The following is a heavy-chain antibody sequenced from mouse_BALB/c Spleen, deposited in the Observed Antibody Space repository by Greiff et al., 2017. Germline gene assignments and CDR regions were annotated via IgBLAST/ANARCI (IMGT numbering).Heavy chain of an antibody. D-gene: IGHD1-2*01. CDR1: GYSITSDYA. CDR3: ARYYGYWFDY. Sequence: VQLKESGPGLVKPSQSLSLTCTVTGYSITSDYAWNWIRQFPGNKLEWMGYISYSGSTSYNPSLKSRISITRDTSKNQFFLQLNSVTTEDTATYYCARYYGYWFDYWGQGTTLTVSS. J-gene: IGHJ2*01. CDR2: ISYSGST. V-gene: IGHV3-2*02.